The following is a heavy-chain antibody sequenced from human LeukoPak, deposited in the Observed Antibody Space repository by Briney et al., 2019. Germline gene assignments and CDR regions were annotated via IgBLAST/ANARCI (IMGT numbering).Heavy chain of an antibody. V-gene: IGHV1-69*13. CDR1: GGTFSSYA. CDR3: ARSARWLAHYGMDV. D-gene: IGHD6-19*01. J-gene: IGHJ6*02. CDR2: IIPIFGTA. Sequence: GASVKVSCKASGGTFSSYAISWVRRAPGQGLEWMGGIIPIFGTANYAQKFQGRVTITADESTSTAYMELSSLRSEDTAVYYCARSARWLAHYGMDVWGQGTTVTVSS.